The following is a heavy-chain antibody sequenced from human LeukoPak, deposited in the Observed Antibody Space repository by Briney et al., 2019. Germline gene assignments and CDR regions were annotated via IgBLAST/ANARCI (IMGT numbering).Heavy chain of an antibody. CDR3: ARPGGMTYFDY. J-gene: IGHJ4*02. D-gene: IGHD6-13*01. V-gene: IGHV4-39*01. CDR2: IYYSGST. CDR1: GGSISSSSCY. Sequence: SETLSLTCTVSGGSISSSSCYWGWIRQPPGKGLEWIGSIYYSGSTYYNPSLKSRVTISVDTSKNQFSLKLSSVTAADTAVYYCARPGGMTYFDYWGQGTLVTVSS.